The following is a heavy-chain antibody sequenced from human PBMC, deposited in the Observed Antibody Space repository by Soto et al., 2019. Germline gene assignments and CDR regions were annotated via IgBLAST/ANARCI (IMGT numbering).Heavy chain of an antibody. CDR3: AKTSRFDS. Sequence: PSETLSLTCAVYGGSFRGYYWSWIRQPPGKGLEWIGEINHSGSTNYNPSLKGRVTISVDTSKNQFSLKLNSVTAADTAVYYCAKTSRFDSWGQGTLVTVSS. D-gene: IGHD6-6*01. V-gene: IGHV4-34*01. J-gene: IGHJ4*02. CDR2: INHSGST. CDR1: GGSFRGYY.